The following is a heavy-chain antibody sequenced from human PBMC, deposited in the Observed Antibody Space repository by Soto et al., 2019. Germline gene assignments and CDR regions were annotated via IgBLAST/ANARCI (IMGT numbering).Heavy chain of an antibody. CDR1: GYTFTSYG. CDR2: ISAYNGNT. V-gene: IGHV1-18*01. J-gene: IGHJ5*02. Sequence: GASVKVSCKASGYTFTSYGISWVRQAPGQGLEWMGWISAYNGNTNYAQKLQGRVTMTTDTSTSTAYMELRSLRSDDTAVYYCAREDYDFWSGYFWFDPWGQGTLVTVSS. CDR3: AREDYDFWSGYFWFDP. D-gene: IGHD3-3*01.